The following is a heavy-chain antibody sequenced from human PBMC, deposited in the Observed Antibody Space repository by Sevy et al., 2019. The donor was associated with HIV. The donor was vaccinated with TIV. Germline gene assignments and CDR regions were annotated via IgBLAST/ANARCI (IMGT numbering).Heavy chain of an antibody. J-gene: IGHJ3*02. Sequence: ASVKDSCKASGGTFSSYAISWVRQAPGQGLEWMGGIIPIFGTANYAQKFQGRVTITADESTRTAYMGRSSLRSEDTAVYYCARDYYDSSGYPFDIWGQGTMVTVSS. CDR3: ARDYYDSSGYPFDI. CDR1: GGTFSSYA. D-gene: IGHD3-22*01. V-gene: IGHV1-69*13. CDR2: IIPIFGTA.